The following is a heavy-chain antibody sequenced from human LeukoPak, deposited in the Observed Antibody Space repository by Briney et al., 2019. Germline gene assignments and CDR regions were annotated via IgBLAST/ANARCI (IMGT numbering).Heavy chain of an antibody. CDR3: TRDAPFSGDPTADFDY. D-gene: IGHD4-17*01. Sequence: GGSLRLSCTASGFTFGDYAMSRVRQAPGKALEWVGFIRSKAYGGTTEYAASVKGRFTISRDDSKSIAYLQMNSLKTEDTAVYYCTRDAPFSGDPTADFDYWGQGTLVTVSS. V-gene: IGHV3-49*04. CDR1: GFTFGDYA. J-gene: IGHJ4*02. CDR2: IRSKAYGGTT.